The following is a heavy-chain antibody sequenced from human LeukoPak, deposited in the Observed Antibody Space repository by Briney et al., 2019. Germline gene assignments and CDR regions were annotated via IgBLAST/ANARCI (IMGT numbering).Heavy chain of an antibody. D-gene: IGHD3-22*01. J-gene: IGHJ4*02. Sequence: ASVKVSCTVSGYTLTELSIHWVRQAPGKGLEWMGGFDPEDGETIYAQKFQGRVTMTEDTSTDTAYMELSSLRSEDTAVYYCATAPYYYDSSGYYFAGFDYWGQGTLVTVSS. CDR3: ATAPYYYDSSGYYFAGFDY. CDR1: GYTLTELS. CDR2: FDPEDGET. V-gene: IGHV1-24*01.